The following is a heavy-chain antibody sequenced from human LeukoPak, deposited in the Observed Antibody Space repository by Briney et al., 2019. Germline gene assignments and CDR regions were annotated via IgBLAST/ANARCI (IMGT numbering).Heavy chain of an antibody. CDR1: GYTFTSYG. V-gene: IGHV1-18*01. CDR3: ARDLVSGDYGPHESGGLDV. J-gene: IGHJ6*02. D-gene: IGHD4-17*01. CDR2: ISAYNGNT. Sequence: ASVKVSCKASGYTFTSYGISWVRQAPGQGLEWMGWISAYNGNTNYAQKLQGRVAMTTDTSTSTAYMELRSLRSDDTAVYYCARDLVSGDYGPHESGGLDVRGQGTTVTVSS.